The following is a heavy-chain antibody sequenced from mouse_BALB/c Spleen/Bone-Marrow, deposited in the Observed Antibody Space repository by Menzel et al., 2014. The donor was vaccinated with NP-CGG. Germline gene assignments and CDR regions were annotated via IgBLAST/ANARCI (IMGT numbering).Heavy chain of an antibody. CDR3: ARGGVRGGYWYFDV. J-gene: IGHJ1*01. Sequence: VQVVESGAELMKPGASVKISCKATGYTFSSYWIEWVKQRPGHGLEWIGEILPGSGSTNYNEKFKGKATFTADTSSNTAYMQLSSGTCEVSAVYFGARGGVRGGYWYFDVWGAGTTVTISS. CDR2: ILPGSGST. D-gene: IGHD2-14*01. V-gene: IGHV1-9*01. CDR1: GYTFSSYW.